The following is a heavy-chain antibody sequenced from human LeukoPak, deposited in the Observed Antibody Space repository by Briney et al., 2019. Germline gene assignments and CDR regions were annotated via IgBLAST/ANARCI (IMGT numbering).Heavy chain of an antibody. V-gene: IGHV3-23*01. Sequence: PGGSLRPSCAASGFTFSSYAMSWVRQAPGKGLEWVSAISGSGGSTYYADSVKGRFTISRDNSKNTLYLQMNSLRAEDTAVYYCAKDGYYDSSGYPYWGQGTLVTVSS. CDR3: AKDGYYDSSGYPY. J-gene: IGHJ4*02. CDR2: ISGSGGST. D-gene: IGHD3-22*01. CDR1: GFTFSSYA.